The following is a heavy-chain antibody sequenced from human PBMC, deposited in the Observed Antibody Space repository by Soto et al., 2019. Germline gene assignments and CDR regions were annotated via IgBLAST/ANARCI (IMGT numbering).Heavy chain of an antibody. CDR2: IXGXGAYT. V-gene: IGHV3-23*01. CDR1: GFTFSDYA. Sequence: EVQLLESGGGLAQPGGSLTLSCAASGFTFSDYAMSWVRQAPGXGLEWVSXIXGXGAYTYPADSVQGRFTTSRDNAKNTIYMQMKSLRADDMAVYHCAKDAAEFRDWECRGGNCSPDGIDVWGQGTTVTVSS. D-gene: IGHD2-15*01. J-gene: IGHJ6*02. CDR3: AKDAAEFRDWECRGGNCSPDGIDV.